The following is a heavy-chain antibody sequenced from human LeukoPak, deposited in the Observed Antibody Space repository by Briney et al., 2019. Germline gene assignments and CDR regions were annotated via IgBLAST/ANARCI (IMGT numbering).Heavy chain of an antibody. Sequence: GASVKVSCKASGGTFSSYAISWVRQAPGQGLEWMGRIIPIFGTANYAQKFQGRVTITTDESTSTAYMEPNSLRSEDTAVYYCATRPRPPYYDSSGYSVWGQGTLVTVSS. D-gene: IGHD3-22*01. CDR1: GGTFSSYA. J-gene: IGHJ4*02. V-gene: IGHV1-69*05. CDR2: IIPIFGTA. CDR3: ATRPRPPYYDSSGYSV.